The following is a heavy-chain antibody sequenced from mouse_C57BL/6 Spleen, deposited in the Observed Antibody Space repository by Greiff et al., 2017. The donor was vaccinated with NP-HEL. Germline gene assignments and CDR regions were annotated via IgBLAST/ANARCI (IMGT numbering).Heavy chain of an antibody. D-gene: IGHD2-3*01. V-gene: IGHV5-9-1*02. CDR2: ISSGGDYI. J-gene: IGHJ4*01. Sequence: EVHLVESGEGLVKPGGSLKLSCAASGFTFSSYAMSWVRQTPEKRLEWVAYISSGGDYIYYAATVKGRFTISSDNARNTLYLQMSSLKSEDTAMYYCTRDPFYDGYSPYAMDYWGQGTSVTVSS. CDR3: TRDPFYDGYSPYAMDY. CDR1: GFTFSSYA.